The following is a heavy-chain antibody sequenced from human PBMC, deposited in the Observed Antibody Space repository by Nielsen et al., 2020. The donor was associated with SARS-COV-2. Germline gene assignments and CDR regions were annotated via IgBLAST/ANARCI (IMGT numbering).Heavy chain of an antibody. D-gene: IGHD6-6*01. J-gene: IGHJ2*01. CDR1: GFTFSSYW. CDR2: ISSSSSTI. Sequence: GESLKISCAASGFTFSSYWMSWVRQAPGKGLEWVSYISSSSSTIYYADSVKGRFTISRDNAKNSLYLQMNSLRDEDTAVYYCATLLRGLGSSSSRGWFNWYFDLWGRGTLVTVSS. V-gene: IGHV3-48*02. CDR3: ATLLRGLGSSSSRGWFNWYFDL.